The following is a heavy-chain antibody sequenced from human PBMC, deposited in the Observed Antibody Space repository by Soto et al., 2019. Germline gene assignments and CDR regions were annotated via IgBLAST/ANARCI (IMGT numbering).Heavy chain of an antibody. CDR3: AKEGALVVTSLSLFDD. CDR2: ISGSGGST. J-gene: IGHJ4*02. Sequence: PGGSLRLSCAASGFTFSSYAMSWVRQAPGKGLEWVSAISGSGGSTYYADSVKGRFTISRDNSKNTLYLQMNSLRAEDTAVYYCAKEGALVVTSLSLFDDWGQGTLVTGSS. D-gene: IGHD3-22*01. CDR1: GFTFSSYA. V-gene: IGHV3-23*01.